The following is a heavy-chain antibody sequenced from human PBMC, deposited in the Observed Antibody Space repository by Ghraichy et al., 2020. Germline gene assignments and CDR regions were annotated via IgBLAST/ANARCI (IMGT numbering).Heavy chain of an antibody. V-gene: IGHV4-38-2*02. J-gene: IGHJ1*01. CDR1: GYSISSGYY. CDR2: IYHSGST. D-gene: IGHD3-22*01. Sequence: GSLRLSCDVSGYSISSGYYWGWIRQPPGKGLEWIGCIYHSGSTYYSPSLRGRVTISMDTSKNQISLRLTFVIAADTAVYYCTRDRFYYDSSGYLGGQGTLVTVSS. CDR3: TRDRFYYDSSGYL.